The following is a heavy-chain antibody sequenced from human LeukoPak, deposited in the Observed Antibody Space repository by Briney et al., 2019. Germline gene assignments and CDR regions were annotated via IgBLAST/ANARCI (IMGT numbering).Heavy chain of an antibody. V-gene: IGHV4-59*11. D-gene: IGHD3-16*01. J-gene: IGHJ3*02. CDR2: FYYDGST. Sequence: SETLSLTCTVSGASITQHYWSWIRQPPGKGLEYIGYFYYDGSTNYTSSVRSRVTILVDTSKNQFTLNLRSVTAADTARYYCTRGITGHYRSLGGFAFDIWGQGTMVAVSS. CDR1: GASITQHY. CDR3: TRGITGHYRSLGGFAFDI.